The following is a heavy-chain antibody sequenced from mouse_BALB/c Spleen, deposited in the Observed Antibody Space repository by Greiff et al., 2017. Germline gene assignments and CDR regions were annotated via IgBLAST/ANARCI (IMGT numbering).Heavy chain of an antibody. D-gene: IGHD4-1*02. J-gene: IGHJ2*01. CDR1: GYSITSDYA. CDR2: ISYSGST. CDR3: ARANWDLYYFDY. Sequence: EVKLEESGPGLVKPSQSLSLTCTVTGYSITSDYAWNWIRQFPGNKLEWMGYISYSGSTSYNPSLKRRISITRDTSKNQFFLQLNSVTTEDTATYYCARANWDLYYFDYWGQGTTLTVSS. V-gene: IGHV3-2*02.